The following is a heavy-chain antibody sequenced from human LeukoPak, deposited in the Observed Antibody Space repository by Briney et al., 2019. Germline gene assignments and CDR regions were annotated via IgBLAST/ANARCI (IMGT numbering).Heavy chain of an antibody. CDR1: GLPIADFA. V-gene: IGHV3-43*02. CDR2: FSGDGVST. CDR3: ARESGKFDY. J-gene: IGHJ4*02. Sequence: GGSLRLSCVASGLPIADFAMHWVRQAPGKGLEWLCLFSGDGVSTIYADSVKGRFSISRDNSTNTGHLEMNSLRTDDTARYYWARESGKFDYWGQGTLVA.